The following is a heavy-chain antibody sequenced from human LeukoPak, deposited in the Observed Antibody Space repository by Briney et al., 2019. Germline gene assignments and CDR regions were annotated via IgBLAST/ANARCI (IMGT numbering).Heavy chain of an antibody. CDR2: VNPKSGDT. CDR1: GYPFTNFY. D-gene: IGHD1-26*01. V-gene: IGHV1-2*02. CDR3: ARDGVLVGSTVLNY. Sequence: ASVKVSCKPSGYPFTNFYIHWVRQAPGQGLEWMGWVNPKSGDTKYAQKFQDRISMTRDTSISTAYMEVNRLTSDDSAVYYCARDGVLVGSTVLNYWGQGTLVTVAS. J-gene: IGHJ4*01.